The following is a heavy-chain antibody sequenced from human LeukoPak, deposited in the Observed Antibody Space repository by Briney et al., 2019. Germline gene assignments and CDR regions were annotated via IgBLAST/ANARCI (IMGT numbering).Heavy chain of an antibody. V-gene: IGHV3-7*05. CDR2: INQDGSEK. CDR1: GFTFRNYA. D-gene: IGHD3-10*01. Sequence: PGGSLRLSCSASGFTFRNYAMNWVRQAPGKGLEWVANINQDGSEKYYVDSLKGRFTISRDNAKNSLYLQMNSLRAEDTAFYYCARPEIRAAGFDYWGQGTLVTVSS. J-gene: IGHJ4*02. CDR3: ARPEIRAAGFDY.